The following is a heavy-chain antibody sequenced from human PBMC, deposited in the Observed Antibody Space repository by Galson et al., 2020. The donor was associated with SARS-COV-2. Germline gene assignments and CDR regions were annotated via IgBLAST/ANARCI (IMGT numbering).Heavy chain of an antibody. CDR1: GFTFGDDA. CDR3: TWEWFQH. Sequence: GESLKISCTASGFTFGDDAMCWFRQAPGKGLEWVGFIRSTAYGGTTEYAASVKARFTISRDDSKSIAYLPMNSLKTEDTAVYYCTWEWFQHWGQGTLVTVSS. CDR2: IRSTAYGGTT. J-gene: IGHJ1*01. V-gene: IGHV3-49*03.